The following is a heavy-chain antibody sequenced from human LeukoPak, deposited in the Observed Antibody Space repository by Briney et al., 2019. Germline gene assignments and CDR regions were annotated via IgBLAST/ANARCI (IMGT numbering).Heavy chain of an antibody. CDR1: GGTFSSYA. J-gene: IGHJ4*02. CDR2: IIPIFGTA. V-gene: IGHV1-69*13. D-gene: IGHD3-3*01. CDR3: ARGAGRFWNPTFDY. Sequence: SVKVSCKASGGTFSSYAISWVRQAPGQGLEWMGGIIPIFGTANYAQKLQGRVTITADESTSTAYMELSSLRSEDTAVYYCARGAGRFWNPTFDYWGQGTLVTVSS.